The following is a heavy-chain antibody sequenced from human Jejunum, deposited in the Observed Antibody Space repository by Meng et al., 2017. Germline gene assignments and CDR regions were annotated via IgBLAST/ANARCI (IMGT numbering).Heavy chain of an antibody. Sequence: PQRAGPGWVKPPETLSLPCSASGGSISSVYWWTWVRQSPGKGLEWIGEIYHSGSTNYNPSLKSRVTISVDKSKNQFSLKLTSVTAADTAVYYCARGGYYSFDYWGQGTLVTVSS. CDR1: GGSISSVYW. J-gene: IGHJ4*02. CDR2: IYHSGST. CDR3: ARGGYYSFDY. V-gene: IGHV4-4*03. D-gene: IGHD5-18*01.